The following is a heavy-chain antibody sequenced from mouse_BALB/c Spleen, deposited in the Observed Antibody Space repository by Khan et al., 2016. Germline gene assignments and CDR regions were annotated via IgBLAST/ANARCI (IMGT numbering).Heavy chain of an antibody. CDR3: NAIYYGNYIYFDY. Sequence: VRLQQSGSELVRSGASVKLSCTASAFNIKDYYIHWVKQRPEQGLEWIGWIDPESGDTEYVPKFQGKATVTADTSSNTAYPQLSSLTSEDSAVYYCNAIYYGNYIYFDYWGQGTTLTVSS. D-gene: IGHD2-1*01. CDR1: AFNIKDYY. J-gene: IGHJ2*01. V-gene: IGHV14-4*02. CDR2: IDPESGDT.